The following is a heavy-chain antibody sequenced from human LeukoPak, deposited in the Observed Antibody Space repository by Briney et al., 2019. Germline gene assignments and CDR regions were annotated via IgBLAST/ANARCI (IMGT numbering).Heavy chain of an antibody. CDR2: INPNSGDT. J-gene: IGHJ4*02. CDR3: EKDLTY. CDR1: GYTFTGYY. Sequence: ASVKVSCKVSGYTFTGYYLHWVRQAPGQGLEWMGWINPNSGDTYYAQKFQGRVTMTRDTSISTAYMELSRLTSDDTAIYYCEKDLTYWGQGTLVTVSS. V-gene: IGHV1-2*02.